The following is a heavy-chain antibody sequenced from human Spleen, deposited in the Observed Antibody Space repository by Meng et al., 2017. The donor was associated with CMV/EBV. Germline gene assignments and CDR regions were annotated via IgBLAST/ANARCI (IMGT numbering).Heavy chain of an antibody. J-gene: IGHJ6*02. V-gene: IGHV1-2*02. CDR2: INPNSGGT. Sequence: ASVKVSCKASGYTFTNYGISWVRQAPGHGLEWMGWINPNSGGTNYAQKFQGRVTMTRDTSSSTAYMELSRLRSDDTAVYYCARGEVAAAYYYGMDVWGQGTTVTVSS. CDR1: GYTFTNYG. CDR3: ARGEVAAAYYYGMDV. D-gene: IGHD6-19*01.